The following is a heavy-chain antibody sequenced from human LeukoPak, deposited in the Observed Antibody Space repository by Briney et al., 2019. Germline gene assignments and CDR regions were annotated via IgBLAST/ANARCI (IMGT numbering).Heavy chain of an antibody. V-gene: IGHV3-7*03. CDR1: GFTFTRYW. Sequence: GGSLRLSCAASGFTFTRYWMSWVRQAPGKGLEWVANINENGSEKKYLDSVKGRFTISRDNARNFVYLQLNSLRAEDTAIYYCAKVTYGSGTYGAFDLWGQGTLVTVSS. J-gene: IGHJ4*02. D-gene: IGHD3-10*01. CDR3: AKVTYGSGTYGAFDL. CDR2: INENGSEK.